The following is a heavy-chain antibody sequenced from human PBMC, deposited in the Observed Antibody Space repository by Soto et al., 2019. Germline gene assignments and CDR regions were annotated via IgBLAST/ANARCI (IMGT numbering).Heavy chain of an antibody. CDR3: ARGRLGLKYDVDY. J-gene: IGHJ4*02. CDR2: INPNIGDT. Sequence: QVQLVQSGAEVKKPGASVKVSCKASGYTFTGYYMHWVRQAPGQGLEWMGWINPNIGDTNYAQKFQGWVTMTRDTSISTAYMELSRLRSGDTVRYYCARGRLGLKYDVDYWGQGTLVTVSS. D-gene: IGHD1-7*01. V-gene: IGHV1-2*04. CDR1: GYTFTGYY.